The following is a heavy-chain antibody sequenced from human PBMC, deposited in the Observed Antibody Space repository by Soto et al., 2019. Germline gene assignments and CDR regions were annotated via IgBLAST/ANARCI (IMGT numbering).Heavy chain of an antibody. CDR1: GGSVSSGSYY. V-gene: IGHV4-39*01. J-gene: IGHJ5*02. CDR3: ARVVPGAEAWFGP. D-gene: IGHD2-2*01. CDR2: IFYSGST. Sequence: PSETLSLTCTVSGGSVSSGSYYWTWIRQPPGKGLEWIASIFYSGSTYYNPSLKSRVTISVDTSMNQFSLDLTSVTAADMSVYYCARVVPGAEAWFGPWGQGTLVTVSS.